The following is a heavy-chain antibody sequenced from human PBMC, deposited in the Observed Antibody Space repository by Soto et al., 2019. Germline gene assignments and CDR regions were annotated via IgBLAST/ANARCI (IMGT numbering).Heavy chain of an antibody. CDR1: GYTFTTFH. D-gene: IGHD4-17*01. J-gene: IGHJ5*02. V-gene: IGHV1-2*02. CDR3: AEVRYGDFSCQS. CDR2: INPDSGDS. Sequence: QVHLVQSGAEVRKPGASVKVSCKASGYTFTTFHLHWVRLAPGPGLEWMGWINPDSGDSEYGQKFQGGVALTWAAYMKTTYRGLSGLTCGATAIYFCAEVRYGDFSCQSWGQGTPVSVSS.